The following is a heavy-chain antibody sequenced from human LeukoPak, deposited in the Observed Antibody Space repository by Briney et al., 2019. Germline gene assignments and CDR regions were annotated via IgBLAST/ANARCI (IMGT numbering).Heavy chain of an antibody. CDR1: GASISALY. V-gene: IGHV4-59*11. D-gene: IGHD5-18*01. J-gene: IGHJ4*02. CDR2: TYYSGRP. Sequence: SETLSLTCAVYGASISALYWGWIRQSPGKGLEWIGYTYYSGRPTYNPSLKSRVTISLDTSKNQFSLKLSSVTAADTAVYYCARIKRRGYSYGTFDYWGQGTLVTVSS. CDR3: ARIKRRGYSYGTFDY.